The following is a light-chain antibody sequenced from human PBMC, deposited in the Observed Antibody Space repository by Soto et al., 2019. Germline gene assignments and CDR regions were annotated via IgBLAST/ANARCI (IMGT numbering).Light chain of an antibody. CDR1: QSISKF. V-gene: IGKV1-5*02. CDR2: DAS. CDR3: QQYKSYPWK. J-gene: IGKJ1*01. Sequence: DVQMTQSPSTLSASVGDRVTIICRASQSISKFLAWYQQKPGKAPKLLIYDASNLESGVPSRFSGGGGGTDFTLAISSLQPDDFATYYCQQYKSYPWKFGQGTKVEIK.